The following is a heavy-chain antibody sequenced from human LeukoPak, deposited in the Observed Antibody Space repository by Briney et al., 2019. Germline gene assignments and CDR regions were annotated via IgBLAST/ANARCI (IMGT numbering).Heavy chain of an antibody. J-gene: IGHJ4*02. Sequence: ASVKVSCKASGHTFTGYYMHWVRQAPGQGLEWMGWINPNSGGTNYAQKFQGRVTMTRDTSISTAYMELSRLRSDDTAVYYCARVAPGYSSSWYPFDYWGQGTLVTVSS. V-gene: IGHV1-2*02. CDR2: INPNSGGT. CDR1: GHTFTGYY. D-gene: IGHD6-13*01. CDR3: ARVAPGYSSSWYPFDY.